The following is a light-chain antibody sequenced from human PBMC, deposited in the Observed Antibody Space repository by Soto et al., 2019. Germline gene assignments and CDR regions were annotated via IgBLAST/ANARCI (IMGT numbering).Light chain of an antibody. CDR2: SNN. J-gene: IGLJ1*01. CDR1: SSNIGSNT. Sequence: QSVLTQPPSASGTPRQRVTISRSGSSSNIGSNTVNWYQQLPGTAPKLLIYSNNQRPSGVPDRISGSKSGMSASLAISGLRSEDEADYYCAAWDDSLSVYVFGTGTKVTVL. V-gene: IGLV1-44*01. CDR3: AAWDDSLSVYV.